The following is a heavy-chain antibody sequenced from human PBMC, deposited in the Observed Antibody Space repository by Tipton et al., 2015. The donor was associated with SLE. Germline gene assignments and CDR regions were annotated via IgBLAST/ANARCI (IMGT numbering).Heavy chain of an antibody. J-gene: IGHJ4*02. CDR3: ARVVSATGYYIDY. D-gene: IGHD1-26*01. CDR2: INPNRGGT. CDR1: GYTFTGDY. Sequence: QVQLVQSGAEVKKPGASVKVCCKASGYTFTGDYMHWVRQAPGQGLEWMGWINPNRGGTVYAQKFQDRVTMTRDTSISTAYMELSRRKSDDTAVYYCARVVSATGYYIDYWGQGTLGTVSS. V-gene: IGHV1-2*02.